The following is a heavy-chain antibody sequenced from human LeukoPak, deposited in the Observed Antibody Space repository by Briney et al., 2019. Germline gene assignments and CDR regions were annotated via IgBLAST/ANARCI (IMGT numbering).Heavy chain of an antibody. CDR3: ARGTGYSSGWSPLDY. V-gene: IGHV1-18*01. CDR1: GYTFTSYG. J-gene: IGHJ4*02. D-gene: IGHD6-19*01. Sequence: GASVTVSCKASGYTFTSYGFSWVRQAPGQGLEWMGWISAYNGNTNYAQKLQGRVTMTTDTSTSTAYMELRSLRSDDTAVYYCARGTGYSSGWSPLDYWGQGTLVTVSS. CDR2: ISAYNGNT.